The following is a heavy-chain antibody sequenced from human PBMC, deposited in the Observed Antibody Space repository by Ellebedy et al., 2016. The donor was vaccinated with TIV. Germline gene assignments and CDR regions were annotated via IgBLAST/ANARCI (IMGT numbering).Heavy chain of an antibody. CDR2: ISGSGSSK. Sequence: GESLKISCAASGFPFSGYAMTWVRQAPGKGLEWLSGISGSGSSKYYADSVRGRFTISRDNSKNTLYLQMNSLRAEDTAVYYCAQEITTGSTQRKNYWGQGTLVSVSS. J-gene: IGHJ4*02. CDR3: AQEITTGSTQRKNY. D-gene: IGHD4-17*01. CDR1: GFPFSGYA. V-gene: IGHV3-23*01.